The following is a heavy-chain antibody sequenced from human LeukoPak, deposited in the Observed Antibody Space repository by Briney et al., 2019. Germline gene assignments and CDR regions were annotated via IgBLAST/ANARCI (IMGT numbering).Heavy chain of an antibody. CDR2: IYYSGST. Sequence: SETLSLTCGVYGGSFSGYYWSWIRQPPGKGLEWIGYIYYSGSTNYNPSLKSRVTISVDTSKNQFSLKLSSVTAADTAVYYCARGNGYNFDYWGQGTLVTVSS. J-gene: IGHJ4*02. CDR3: ARGNGYNFDY. CDR1: GGSFSGYY. D-gene: IGHD5-24*01. V-gene: IGHV4-59*01.